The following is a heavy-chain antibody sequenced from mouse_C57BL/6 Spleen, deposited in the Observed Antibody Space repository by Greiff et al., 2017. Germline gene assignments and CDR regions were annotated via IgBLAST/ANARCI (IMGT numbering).Heavy chain of an antibody. CDR1: GYTFTSYW. D-gene: IGHD3-3*01. V-gene: IGHV1-64*01. Sequence: VQLQQPGAELVKPGASVKLSCKASGYTFTSYWMHWVKQRPGQGLEWIAMIHPNSGSTNYNEKFKSKATLTVDKSSSTAYMQLSSLTSEDSAVYYGGRSGDAAYYVDDWGQGTTLTVSS. CDR3: GRSGDAAYYVDD. CDR2: IHPNSGST. J-gene: IGHJ2*01.